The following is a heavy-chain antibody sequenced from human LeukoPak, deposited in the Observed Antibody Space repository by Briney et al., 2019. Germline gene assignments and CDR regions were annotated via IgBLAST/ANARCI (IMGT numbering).Heavy chain of an antibody. CDR2: ICRNGAAT. Sequence: PGGSLRLSCEPSRLCFCDYTMHWGRQAPGKGLEWGSLICRNGAATKYADSVRGRFTISRDNAKNSLYLEVNSLRGEDTAVYYCARDGTPNYGTGWVYMDVWGKGTTVTISS. CDR1: RLCFCDYT. V-gene: IGHV3-43*01. D-gene: IGHD6-25*01. J-gene: IGHJ6*04. CDR3: ARDGTPNYGTGWVYMDV.